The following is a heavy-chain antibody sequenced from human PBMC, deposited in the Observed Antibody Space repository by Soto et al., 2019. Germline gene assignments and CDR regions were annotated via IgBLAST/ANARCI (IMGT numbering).Heavy chain of an antibody. CDR2: IYPGDSDT. CDR3: ARQDYNYAYFDF. Sequence: GESLKISCKGSGYSFTNYWIGWVRQMPGKGLEWMGIIYPGDSDTRYSPSFQGQVIISVDQSISTAYLQRSSLQASDTAMYYCARQDYNYAYFDFWGQGTLVTVSS. J-gene: IGHJ4*02. V-gene: IGHV5-51*01. D-gene: IGHD5-18*01. CDR1: GYSFTNYW.